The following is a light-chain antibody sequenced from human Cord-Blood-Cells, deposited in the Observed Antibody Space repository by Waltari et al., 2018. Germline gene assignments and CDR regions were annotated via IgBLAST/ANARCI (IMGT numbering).Light chain of an antibody. CDR3: SSYTSSSTWV. Sequence: QYALTQPASVSGSPGQSITISCTATLRDVGGYNYLSWYQQHPGKAPKLMIYDVSNRPSGVSNRFSGSKSGNTASLTISGLQAEDEADYYCSSYTSSSTWVFGGGTKLTVL. CDR1: LRDVGGYNY. CDR2: DVS. J-gene: IGLJ3*02. V-gene: IGLV2-14*01.